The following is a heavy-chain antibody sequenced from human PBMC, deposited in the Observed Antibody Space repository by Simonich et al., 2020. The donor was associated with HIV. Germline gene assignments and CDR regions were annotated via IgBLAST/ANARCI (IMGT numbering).Heavy chain of an antibody. CDR2: INSDGSGT. CDR1: GFTFSSYE. J-gene: IGHJ4*02. CDR3: VSWLTDY. V-gene: IGHV3-74*02. D-gene: IGHD6-19*01. Sequence: EVQLVESGGGLVQPGGSLRLSCAASGFTFSSYEMNWVRQAPGKGLGGVSRINSDGSGTSYADSVKGRFTISRDNAKNTLYLQMNSLRAEDTAVYYCVSWLTDYWGQGTLVTVSS.